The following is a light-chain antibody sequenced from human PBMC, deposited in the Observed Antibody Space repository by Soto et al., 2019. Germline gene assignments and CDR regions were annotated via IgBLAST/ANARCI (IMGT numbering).Light chain of an antibody. CDR2: EVT. Sequence: QSALTQPPSASGSPGQSVTISCTGTSSDIGGYNFVSWYQQHPGKAPRLMIYEVTKRPSGVPDRFSGSKSGNTASLTVSGLQADDEADYYCSSYAGSITLRVFGGGTQLTVL. J-gene: IGLJ2*01. CDR1: SSDIGGYNF. CDR3: SSYAGSITLRV. V-gene: IGLV2-8*01.